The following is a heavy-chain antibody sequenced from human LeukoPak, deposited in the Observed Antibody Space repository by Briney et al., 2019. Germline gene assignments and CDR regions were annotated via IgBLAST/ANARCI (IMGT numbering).Heavy chain of an antibody. V-gene: IGHV4-34*01. Sequence: PSETLSLTCAVYGGSFSGYYWSWIRQPPGKGLEWIGEINHSGSTNYNPSLKSRVTISVDTSKNQFSLKLSSVTAADTAVYYCARGELLATVVTPGGLNWFDSWGQGTLVTVSS. D-gene: IGHD4-23*01. CDR2: INHSGST. CDR1: GGSFSGYY. J-gene: IGHJ5*01. CDR3: ARGELLATVVTPGGLNWFDS.